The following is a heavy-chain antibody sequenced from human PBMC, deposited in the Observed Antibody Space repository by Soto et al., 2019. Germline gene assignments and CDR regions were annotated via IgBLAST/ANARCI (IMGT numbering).Heavy chain of an antibody. CDR2: ISSNGGST. J-gene: IGHJ3*02. CDR1: GFTFSSYA. V-gene: IGHV3-64D*06. CDR3: VKGDNYYDFWSGYRGPDAFDI. D-gene: IGHD3-3*01. Sequence: GGSLRFSCSASGFTFSSYAMHWVRQAPGKGLEYVSAISSNGGSTYSSDSVDGRLTISRDNSKNTLYLQMSSLRAEDTAVYYCVKGDNYYDFWSGYRGPDAFDIWGQGTMVTVSS.